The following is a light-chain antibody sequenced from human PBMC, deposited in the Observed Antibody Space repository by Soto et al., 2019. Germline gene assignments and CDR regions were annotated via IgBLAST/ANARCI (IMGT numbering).Light chain of an antibody. V-gene: IGKV3-20*01. CDR1: QSVSGSN. CDR3: QQYGSSLLT. Sequence: IVLTQSPGTLSLSPGERATLSCRASQSVSGSNLAWYQQKPGQAPRLLIYGASSRATGIPDRFSGSGSGTDFTLTISRLEPEDFAVYYCQQYGSSLLTFGGGTKVDIK. CDR2: GAS. J-gene: IGKJ4*01.